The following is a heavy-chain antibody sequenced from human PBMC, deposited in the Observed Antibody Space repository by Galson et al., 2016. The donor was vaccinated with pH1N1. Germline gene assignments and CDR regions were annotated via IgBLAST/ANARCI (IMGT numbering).Heavy chain of an antibody. V-gene: IGHV7-4-1*02. CDR2: IDTDTGNP. J-gene: IGHJ4*02. CDR1: GYTFTHYA. Sequence: SVKVSCKASGYTFTHYAVNWVRQAPGQGLEWMGWIDTDTGNPTYAQHFTGRFVFSLDTSVNTTYLQINSLKVEDTAVYYCGREGLSGVATDFWGQGTLVTVSS. D-gene: IGHD3-3*01. CDR3: GREGLSGVATDF.